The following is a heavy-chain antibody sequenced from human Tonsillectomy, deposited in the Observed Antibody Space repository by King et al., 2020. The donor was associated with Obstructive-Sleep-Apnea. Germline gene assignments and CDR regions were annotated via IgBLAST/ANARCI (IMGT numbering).Heavy chain of an antibody. CDR1: GFTFSSYS. D-gene: IGHD5-18*01. CDR3: ARVDTAMVSGGGLLDY. V-gene: IGHV3-21*01. J-gene: IGHJ4*02. Sequence: VQLVESGGGLVKPGGSLRLSCAASGFTFSSYSMNWVRQAPGKGLEWVSSISSSSSYIYYADSVKGRFTISRDNAKNSLYLQINSLRAEDTAVYYCARVDTAMVSGGGLLDYWGQGTLVTVSS. CDR2: ISSSSSYI.